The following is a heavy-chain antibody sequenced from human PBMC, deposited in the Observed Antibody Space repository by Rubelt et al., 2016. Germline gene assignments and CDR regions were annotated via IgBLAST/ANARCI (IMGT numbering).Heavy chain of an antibody. D-gene: IGHD3-16*01. V-gene: IGHV3-30*07. J-gene: IGHJ4*02. Sequence: DSVKGRFTISRDNSKNTLYLQMNSLRAEDTAVYYCARDGGGAWRPYFFDYWGQGTLVTVSS. CDR3: ARDGGGAWRPYFFDY.